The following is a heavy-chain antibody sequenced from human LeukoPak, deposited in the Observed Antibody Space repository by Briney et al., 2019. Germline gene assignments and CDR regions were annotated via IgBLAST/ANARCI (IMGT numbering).Heavy chain of an antibody. Sequence: ASVKVSCKASGYTFTSYDINWVRQAPAQGLEWMGWISAYNGGTNYAQKLQGRVTMTTDTSTSTAYMGLRSLRSDDTAVYYCARVDLAWSDSSGYYRDWFDPWGQGTQVTVSS. D-gene: IGHD3-22*01. CDR1: GYTFTSYD. J-gene: IGHJ5*02. CDR3: ARVDLAWSDSSGYYRDWFDP. CDR2: ISAYNGGT. V-gene: IGHV1-18*01.